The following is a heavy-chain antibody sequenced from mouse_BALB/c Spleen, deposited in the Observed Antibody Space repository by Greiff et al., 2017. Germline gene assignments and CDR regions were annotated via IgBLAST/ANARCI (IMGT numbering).Heavy chain of an antibody. CDR1: GFAFSSYD. CDR3: ARLNRGGDY. J-gene: IGHJ2*01. V-gene: IGHV5-12-1*01. Sequence: EVKVVESGGGLVKPGGSLKLSCAASGFAFSSYDMSWVRQTPEKRLEWVAYISSGGGSTYYPDTVKGRFTISRDNAKNTLYLQMSSLKSEDTAMYYCARLNRGGDYWGQGITLTVSS. CDR2: ISSGGGST.